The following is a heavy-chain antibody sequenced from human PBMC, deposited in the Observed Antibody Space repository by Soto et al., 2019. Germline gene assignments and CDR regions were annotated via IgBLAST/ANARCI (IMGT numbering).Heavy chain of an antibody. D-gene: IGHD2-2*01. V-gene: IGHV1-3*01. Sequence: QFQLVQSGAEVREPGSAVKLYCRTSGYIFSSHTRHWVRQAPGQRLEWMGWINPGHGDTTYSQKFQGRVTFTRDTSATTAYMELSGLTSEDTTIYYCARVMGSSTSCLDTWGQGTLVTVSS. CDR1: GYIFSSHT. CDR2: INPGHGDT. CDR3: ARVMGSSTSCLDT. J-gene: IGHJ5*02.